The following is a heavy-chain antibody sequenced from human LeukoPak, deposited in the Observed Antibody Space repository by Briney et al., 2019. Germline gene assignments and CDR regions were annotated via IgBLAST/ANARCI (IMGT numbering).Heavy chain of an antibody. V-gene: IGHV4-31*03. CDR2: IYYSGST. Sequence: PSQTLSLTCTVSGGSISSGGYYWSWIRQHPGKGLEWIGYIYYSGSTGYNPSLRSRVTISVDTSKNQFSLKLSSVTAADTAVYYCGRGGYYFYYGMDVWGQRTTVTVSS. J-gene: IGHJ6*02. CDR1: GGSISSGGYY. CDR3: GRGGYYFYYGMDV.